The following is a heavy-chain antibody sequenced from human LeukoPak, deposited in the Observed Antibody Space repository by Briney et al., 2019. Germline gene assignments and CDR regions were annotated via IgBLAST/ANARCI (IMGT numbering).Heavy chain of an antibody. V-gene: IGHV3-30*02. Sequence: GGSLRLSCAASGFTFSSYGMHWVRQAPGKGLEWVAFIRYDGSNKYYADSVKGRFTISRDNSKNTLYLQMNSLRAEDTAVYYCAKDSRRDYYDSSGLFDYWGQGTLVTVSS. J-gene: IGHJ4*02. D-gene: IGHD3-22*01. CDR2: IRYDGSNK. CDR3: AKDSRRDYYDSSGLFDY. CDR1: GFTFSSYG.